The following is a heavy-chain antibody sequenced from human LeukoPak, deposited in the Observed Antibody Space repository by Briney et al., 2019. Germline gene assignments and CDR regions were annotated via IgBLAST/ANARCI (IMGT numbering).Heavy chain of an antibody. CDR3: ARGGCSGGSCYSETYNWFDP. CDR2: IYYSGST. D-gene: IGHD2-15*01. Sequence: PSETLSLTCTVSGGSISSGGYYWSWIRQHPGKGLEWIGYIYYSGSTYYNPSLKSRVTISVDTSKNQFSLKLSSVTAADTAVYYCARGGCSGGSCYSETYNWFDPLGPGNPGHRLL. J-gene: IGHJ5*02. V-gene: IGHV4-31*03. CDR1: GGSISSGGYY.